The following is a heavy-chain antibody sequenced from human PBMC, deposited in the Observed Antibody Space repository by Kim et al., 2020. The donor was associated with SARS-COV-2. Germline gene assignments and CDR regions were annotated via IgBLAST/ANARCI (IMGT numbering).Heavy chain of an antibody. J-gene: IGHJ3*02. CDR3: ARALYYYGSGLKSGLYAFDI. Sequence: SETLSLTCAVYGGSFSGYYWSWIRQPPGKELEWIGEINHSGSTNYNPSLKSRVTISVDTSKNQFSLKLSSVTAADTAVYYCARALYYYGSGLKSGLYAFDIWGQGTMVTVSS. CDR2: INHSGST. D-gene: IGHD3-10*01. V-gene: IGHV4-34*01. CDR1: GGSFSGYY.